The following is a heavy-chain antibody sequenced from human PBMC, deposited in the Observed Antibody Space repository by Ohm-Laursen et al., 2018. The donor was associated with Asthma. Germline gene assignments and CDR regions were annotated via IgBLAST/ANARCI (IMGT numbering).Heavy chain of an antibody. V-gene: IGHV3-21*01. Sequence: GSLRLSCAASGFTFSHYNMNWVRQAPGKGLEWVSSITDTSRYIKYADSVKGRFTISRDNAKNRLYLQMNSLRAEDTAVYYCVRTYRYVSGSYWGNFYYVLDVWGQGTTVTVSS. J-gene: IGHJ6*02. D-gene: IGHD3-10*01. CDR1: GFTFSHYN. CDR2: ITDTSRYI. CDR3: VRTYRYVSGSYWGNFYYVLDV.